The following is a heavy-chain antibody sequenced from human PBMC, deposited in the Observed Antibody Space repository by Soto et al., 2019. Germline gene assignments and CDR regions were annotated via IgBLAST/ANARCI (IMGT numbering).Heavy chain of an antibody. CDR2: VIPIFGTG. CDR3: ARNKASYGGNSAKLGASDI. J-gene: IGHJ3*02. CDR1: GGTFSSYA. V-gene: IGHV1-69*01. D-gene: IGHD4-17*01. Sequence: QVQLVQSGAEVKKPGSSVKVSCKASGGTFSSYAISWVRQAPGQGLEWMGGVIPIFGTGNYAQKFQGRVTITADEPTRTANMEQSSRRSEDMAVYYCARNKASYGGNSAKLGASDIWGQGTMVTVSS.